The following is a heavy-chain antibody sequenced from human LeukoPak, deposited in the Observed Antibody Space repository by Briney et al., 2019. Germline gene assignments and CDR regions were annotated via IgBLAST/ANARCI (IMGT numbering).Heavy chain of an antibody. V-gene: IGHV1-69*04. CDR1: GGTFNRHA. D-gene: IGHD6-13*01. Sequence: SVKVSCKASGGTFNRHAFSWVRQDPGQGLEWMGRIIPILNIANSAQKFQDRVTITADKSTSTAYMELSSLRSEDTAVYYCARESLSGGIAAADPFDYWGQGTLVTVSS. CDR2: IIPILNIA. CDR3: ARESLSGGIAAADPFDY. J-gene: IGHJ4*02.